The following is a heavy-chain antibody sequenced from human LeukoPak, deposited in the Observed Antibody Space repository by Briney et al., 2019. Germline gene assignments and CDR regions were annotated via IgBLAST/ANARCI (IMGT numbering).Heavy chain of an antibody. J-gene: IGHJ6*02. V-gene: IGHV1-8*01. Sequence: ASVKVSCKASGYTFTSYDINWVRQATGQGLEWMGWMNPNSGNTGYAQKFQGRVTMTRNTSISTAYMELSSLRSEDTAVYYCARYCSSTSCYVWANYYYGMDVWGQGTTVTVSS. CDR1: GYTFTSYD. CDR3: ARYCSSTSCYVWANYYYGMDV. D-gene: IGHD2-2*01. CDR2: MNPNSGNT.